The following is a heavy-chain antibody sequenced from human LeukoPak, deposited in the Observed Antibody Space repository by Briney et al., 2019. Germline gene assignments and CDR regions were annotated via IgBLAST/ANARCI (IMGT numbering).Heavy chain of an antibody. CDR1: GGSISSYY. V-gene: IGHV4-59*01. CDR2: IYYSGST. Sequence: SETLSLTCTVSGGSISSYYWSWIRQPPGKGLEWIGYIYYSGSTHYNPSLKSRVTISVDTSKNQFSLKLSSVTAADTAVYYCARHLRGMDVWGQGTTVTVSS. J-gene: IGHJ6*02. CDR3: ARHLRGMDV.